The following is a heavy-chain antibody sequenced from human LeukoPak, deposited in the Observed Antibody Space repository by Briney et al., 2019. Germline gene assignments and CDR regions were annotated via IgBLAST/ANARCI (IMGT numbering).Heavy chain of an antibody. V-gene: IGHV3-23*01. CDR2: ISAGGVSLFSGSGSAA. D-gene: IGHD3-10*01. CDR1: GFTFSSYA. CDR3: AKMSGVVWFGELRLPFDS. J-gene: IGHJ4*02. Sequence: GGSLRLSCAASGFTFSSYAMSWVRQAPGKGPQWVSVISAGGVSLFSGSGSAAYYADSVGGRFTISRDNSKNTLYLQMNSLRADDTAVYYCAKMSGVVWFGELRLPFDSWGQGTVVTASS.